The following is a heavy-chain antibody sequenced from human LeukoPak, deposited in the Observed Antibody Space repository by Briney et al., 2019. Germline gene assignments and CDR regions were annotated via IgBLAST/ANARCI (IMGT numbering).Heavy chain of an antibody. CDR3: ARGSTVTAPFDY. Sequence: PSQTLSLTCAVSGGSISSDGYSWSWIRQPPGKGLEWIGYIYHSGSTYYNPSLESRVTMSVDRSKNQFSLKLNSVTAADTAVYYCARGSTVTAPFDYWGQGTLVTVSS. J-gene: IGHJ4*02. D-gene: IGHD4-17*01. CDR1: GGSISSDGYS. CDR2: IYHSGST. V-gene: IGHV4-30-2*01.